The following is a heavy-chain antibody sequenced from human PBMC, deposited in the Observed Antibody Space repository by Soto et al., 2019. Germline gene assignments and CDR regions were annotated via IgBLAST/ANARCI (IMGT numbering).Heavy chain of an antibody. V-gene: IGHV3-74*03. D-gene: IGHD2-15*01. CDR2: INTDGSVA. J-gene: IGHJ4*02. CDR3: VKDMQLWRLDS. CDR1: GLTFRSYW. Sequence: GRSLRLYCAASGLTFRSYWLHWVRQGPGKGLVWVSRINTDGSVAMYVDSVIGRFTISRDNAKNTLYLHRNSLRAEDTAVYYCVKDMQLWRLDSWGQGT.